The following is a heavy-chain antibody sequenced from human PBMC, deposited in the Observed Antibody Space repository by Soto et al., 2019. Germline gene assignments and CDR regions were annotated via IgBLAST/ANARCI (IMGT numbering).Heavy chain of an antibody. CDR2: IIPIFGTA. V-gene: IGHV1-69*01. Sequence: QVQLVQSGAEVKKPGYSEKVSCKASGGTFSRYAISWVRQAPGQGLEWMGGIIPIFGTANYAQKFQGRVTITADESTSTAYMELSSLRSEDTAVYYCARDDPVDTAMVKGVYWGQGALVTVSS. J-gene: IGHJ4*02. CDR3: ARDDPVDTAMVKGVY. CDR1: GGTFSRYA. D-gene: IGHD5-18*01.